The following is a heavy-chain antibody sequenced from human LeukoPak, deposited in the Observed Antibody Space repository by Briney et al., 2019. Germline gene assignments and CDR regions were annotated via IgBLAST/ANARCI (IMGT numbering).Heavy chain of an antibody. D-gene: IGHD4/OR15-4a*01. CDR1: GFTFGDYA. CDR2: ITSSSSAI. CDR3: VRDKDYGFDY. Sequence: GRSLRLSCTASGFTFGDYAMSWVRQAPGKGLEWVSYITSSSSAIYYADSVKGRFTISRDSAKNSLYLQMNSLRDEDTAVYYCVRDKDYGFDYWGQGTLVTVSS. J-gene: IGHJ4*02. V-gene: IGHV3-48*02.